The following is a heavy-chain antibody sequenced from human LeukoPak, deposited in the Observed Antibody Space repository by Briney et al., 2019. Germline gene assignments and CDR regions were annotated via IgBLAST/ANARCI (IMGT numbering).Heavy chain of an antibody. CDR1: EFTFSNAW. J-gene: IGHJ3*02. CDR2: IKSKTDGGTT. V-gene: IGHV3-15*01. CDR3: TTDSALGNDAFDI. D-gene: IGHD7-27*01. Sequence: PGGSLRLSCAASEFTFSNAWMSWVRQAPGKGLEWAGRIKSKTDGGTTDYAAPVKGRFTISRDDSKNTLYLQMRSLKTEDTAVYYCTTDSALGNDAFDIWGQGTMVTVSP.